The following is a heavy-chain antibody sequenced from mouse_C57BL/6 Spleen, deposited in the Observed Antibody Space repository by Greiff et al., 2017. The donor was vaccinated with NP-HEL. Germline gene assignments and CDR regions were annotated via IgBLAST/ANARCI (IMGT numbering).Heavy chain of an antibody. CDR3: ARHIYYYGSSLYYYAMDY. CDR2: ISSGGSYT. J-gene: IGHJ4*01. V-gene: IGHV5-6*01. Sequence: EVQLVESGGDLVKPGGSLKLSCAASGFTFSSYGMSWVRQTPDKRLEWVATISSGGSYTYYPDSVKGRFTISRDNAKNTLYLQMSSLKSEDTAMYYCARHIYYYGSSLYYYAMDYWGQGTSVTVSS. CDR1: GFTFSSYG. D-gene: IGHD1-1*01.